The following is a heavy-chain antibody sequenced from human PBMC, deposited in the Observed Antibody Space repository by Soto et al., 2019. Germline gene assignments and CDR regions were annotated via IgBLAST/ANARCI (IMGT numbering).Heavy chain of an antibody. Sequence: ESGGGVVQPGRSLRLSCAASGFTFSSYGMHWVRQAPGKGLEWVAVIWYDGSNKYYADSVKGRFTISRDNSKNTLYLQMNSLRAEDTAVYYCARVGRYDFWSGFPPEDYYYYMDVWGKGTTVTVSS. J-gene: IGHJ6*03. CDR2: IWYDGSNK. CDR3: ARVGRYDFWSGFPPEDYYYYMDV. V-gene: IGHV3-33*01. CDR1: GFTFSSYG. D-gene: IGHD3-3*01.